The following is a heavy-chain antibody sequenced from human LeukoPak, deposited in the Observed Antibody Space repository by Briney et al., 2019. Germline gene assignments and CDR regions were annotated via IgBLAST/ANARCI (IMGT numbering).Heavy chain of an antibody. J-gene: IGHJ4*02. CDR2: ISYDGSNK. Sequence: PGGSLRLSCAASGFTFSSYGMHWVRQAPGKGLEWVAVISYDGSNKYYADSVKGRFTISRDNSKNTLYLQMNSLRAEDTAVYYCAKDNRGAKASYLDYWGQGTLVTVSS. V-gene: IGHV3-30*18. CDR3: AKDNRGAKASYLDY. D-gene: IGHD1-14*01. CDR1: GFTFSSYG.